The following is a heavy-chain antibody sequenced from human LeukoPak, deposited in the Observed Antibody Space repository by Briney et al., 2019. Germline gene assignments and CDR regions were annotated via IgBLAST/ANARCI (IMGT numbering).Heavy chain of an antibody. V-gene: IGHV1-2*04. J-gene: IGHJ3*02. CDR1: GYTFTGYY. D-gene: IGHD3-16*01. CDR2: INPNSGGT. Sequence: PRASVKVSCKASGYTFTGYYMHWVRQAPGQGLEWMGWINPNSGGTNYAQKFQGWVTMTRDTSISTAYMELRSLRSDDTAVYYCVSGPYYDYVWGSSTAAFDIWGQGTMVTVSS. CDR3: VSGPYYDYVWGSSTAAFDI.